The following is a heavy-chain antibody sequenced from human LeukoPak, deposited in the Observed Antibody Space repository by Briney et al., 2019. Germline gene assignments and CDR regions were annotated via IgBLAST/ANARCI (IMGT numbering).Heavy chain of an antibody. CDR2: GDYSGGT. CDR3: AGERGEEYSSGWYKTDFFYN. D-gene: IGHD6-19*01. J-gene: IGHJ4*02. V-gene: IGHV4-39*07. CDR1: GDSFTSVTDY. Sequence: SETLSLTCTVSGDSFTSVTDYWAWIRQPPGKGLEWIATGDYSGGTYYNPSLESRVAISADMSKNQISLQLTSVTGADTAVYYCAGERGEEYSSGWYKTDFFYNWGQGIRVTVSS.